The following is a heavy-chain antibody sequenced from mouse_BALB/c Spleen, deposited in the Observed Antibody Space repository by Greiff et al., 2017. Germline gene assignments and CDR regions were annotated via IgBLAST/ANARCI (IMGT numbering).Heavy chain of an antibody. J-gene: IGHJ3*01. V-gene: IGHV5-17*02. Sequence: EVQGVESGGGLVQPGGSRKLSCAASGFTFSSFGMHWVRQAPEKGLEWVAYISSGSSTIYYADTVKGRFTISRDNPKNTLFLQMTSLRSEDTAMYYCASYGDRGWFAYWGQGTLVTVSA. CDR2: ISSGSSTI. CDR1: GFTFSSFG. CDR3: ASYGDRGWFAY. D-gene: IGHD2-13*01.